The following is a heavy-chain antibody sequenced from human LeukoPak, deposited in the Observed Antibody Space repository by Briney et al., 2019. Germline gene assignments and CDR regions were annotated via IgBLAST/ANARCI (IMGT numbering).Heavy chain of an antibody. CDR1: GFTFSSYS. J-gene: IGHJ6*02. Sequence: GGSLRLSCAASGFTFSSYSMNWVRQAPGKGLEWVSSISSSSSYIYYADSVKGRFTISRDNAKNSLYLQMNSLRAEDTAVYYCAREVVAGTVDYYYGMDVWGQGTTVAVSS. V-gene: IGHV3-21*01. CDR3: AREVVAGTVDYYYGMDV. D-gene: IGHD6-19*01. CDR2: ISSSSSYI.